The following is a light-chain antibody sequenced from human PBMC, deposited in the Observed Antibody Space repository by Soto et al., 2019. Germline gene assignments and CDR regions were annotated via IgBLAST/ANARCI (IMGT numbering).Light chain of an antibody. CDR3: SSYTSSSTLV. Sequence: QSALTQPASVSGSPGQSITISCTGTSSDVGGYDYVSWYQHHPGKAPKLIIYEVANRPSGVSIRFSGSKSGNTASLTISGLQAEDESDFYCSSYTSSSTLVFGGGTKVTVL. V-gene: IGLV2-14*01. CDR2: EVA. CDR1: SSDVGGYDY. J-gene: IGLJ3*02.